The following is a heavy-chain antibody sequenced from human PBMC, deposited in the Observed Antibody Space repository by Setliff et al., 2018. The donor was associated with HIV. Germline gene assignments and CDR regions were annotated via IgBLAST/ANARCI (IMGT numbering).Heavy chain of an antibody. CDR3: AGGPGTTSIDY. Sequence: SETLSFTCTVSGGSITRSSYYWAWIRQPPGKGLEWIGNIFYSGHTFYNPSLRSRVTISVDTSKNQFSLKLSSVTAADTAVYYCAGGPGTTSIDYWAQGTLVTVSS. V-gene: IGHV4-39*07. CDR2: IFYSGHT. CDR1: GGSITRSSYY. D-gene: IGHD1-26*01. J-gene: IGHJ4*02.